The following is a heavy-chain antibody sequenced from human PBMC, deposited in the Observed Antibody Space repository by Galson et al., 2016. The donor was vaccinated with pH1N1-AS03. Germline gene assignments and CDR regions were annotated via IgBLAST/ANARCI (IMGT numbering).Heavy chain of an antibody. CDR2: INNDGSST. D-gene: IGHD5-18*01. J-gene: IGHJ4*02. CDR3: ARDGDTPLVPIDY. CDR1: GFSLRSYW. V-gene: IGHV3-74*01. Sequence: SLRLSCAVSGFSLRSYWMNWVRQAPGKGPVWISRINNDGSSTWYADSVKGRFTISRDNAKNTLYLQMDSLSVEDTAVYYCARDGDTPLVPIDYWCQGTRVTVSS.